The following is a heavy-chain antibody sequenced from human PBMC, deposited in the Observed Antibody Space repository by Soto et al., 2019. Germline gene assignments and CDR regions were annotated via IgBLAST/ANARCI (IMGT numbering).Heavy chain of an antibody. D-gene: IGHD2-21*02. Sequence: SETLSLTCTVSGGSISSYYWSWIRQPPGKGLEWIGYIYYSGSTNYNPSLKSRVTISVDTSKNQFSLKLSSVTAADTAVYYCARGGHVVVVTAAFDNWGHGTLVTVSS. J-gene: IGHJ4*01. V-gene: IGHV4-59*01. CDR2: IYYSGST. CDR1: GGSISSYY. CDR3: ARGGHVVVVTAAFDN.